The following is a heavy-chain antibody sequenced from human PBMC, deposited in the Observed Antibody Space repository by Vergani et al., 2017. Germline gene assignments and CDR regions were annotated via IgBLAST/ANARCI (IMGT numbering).Heavy chain of an antibody. Sequence: DVHLAESGGGFFQPGGSLRLSCSASGFSFNSYWMSWVRQAPGKGLEWVANIKQDGSEKYYVDSVKGRFTISRDNAKNSLYLQMNSLRAEDTAVYYCARDTIVVVEAATGRYYYYGMDVWGQGTTVTVSS. J-gene: IGHJ6*02. D-gene: IGHD2-15*01. CDR3: ARDTIVVVEAATGRYYYYGMDV. V-gene: IGHV3-7*01. CDR2: IKQDGSEK. CDR1: GFSFNSYW.